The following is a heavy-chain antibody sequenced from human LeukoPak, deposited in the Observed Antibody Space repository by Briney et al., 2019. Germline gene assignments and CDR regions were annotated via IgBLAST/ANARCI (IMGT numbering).Heavy chain of an antibody. D-gene: IGHD6-19*01. CDR2: IYYSGST. CDR1: GNSISSGDNY. Sequence: PSQTLSLTCTVSGNSISSGDNYWSWIRQPPGEGLEWIGSIYYSGSTYYNPSLKSRVTISVDTSKNQFSLKLSSVTAADTAVYYCARHRAVAGYYFDYWGQGTLVTVSS. J-gene: IGHJ4*02. V-gene: IGHV4-39*01. CDR3: ARHRAVAGYYFDY.